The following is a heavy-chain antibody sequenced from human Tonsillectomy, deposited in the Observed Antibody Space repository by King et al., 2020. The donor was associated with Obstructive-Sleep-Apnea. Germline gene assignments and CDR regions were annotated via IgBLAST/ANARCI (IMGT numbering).Heavy chain of an antibody. CDR3: AGDQIIINSGYSSCAFDI. Sequence: QLQESGPGLVKPSQTLSLTCTVSGGSISSGGYYCSWIRQHPGKSLEWIGHIYYSGSTYYNPSLKSRVTISVDTSKNQFSLKLSAVTAADTAVYYCAGDQIIINSGYSSCAFDIWGQGTMVTVSS. CDR2: IYYSGST. J-gene: IGHJ3*02. V-gene: IGHV4-31*03. CDR1: GGSISSGGYY. D-gene: IGHD6-13*01.